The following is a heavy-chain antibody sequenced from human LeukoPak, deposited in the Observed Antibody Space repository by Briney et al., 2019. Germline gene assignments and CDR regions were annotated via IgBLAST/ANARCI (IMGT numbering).Heavy chain of an antibody. J-gene: IGHJ6*02. V-gene: IGHV3-30-3*01. CDR3: ARGGGYDTTYYYYGMDV. Sequence: PGGSLRLSCAASGFTFSSYAMHWVRQAPGKGLEWVAVISYDGSNKYYADSVKGRFTISRDNSKNTLYLQMNSLRAEDTAVYYCARGGGYDTTYYYYGMDVWGQGTTVTVSS. D-gene: IGHD5-12*01. CDR2: ISYDGSNK. CDR1: GFTFSSYA.